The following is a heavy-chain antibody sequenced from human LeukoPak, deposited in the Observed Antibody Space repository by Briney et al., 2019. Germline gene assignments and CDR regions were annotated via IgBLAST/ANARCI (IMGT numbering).Heavy chain of an antibody. CDR2: ISSSSSYI. CDR1: GFTFSSYS. Sequence: AGGSLRLSCAASGFTFSSYSMNWVRQAPGKGLEWVSSISSSSSYIYYADSVKGRFTISRDNAKNSLYLQMNSLRAEDTAVYYCARDVVVAAAYLDYRGQGTLVTVSS. D-gene: IGHD2-2*01. V-gene: IGHV3-21*01. J-gene: IGHJ4*02. CDR3: ARDVVVAAAYLDY.